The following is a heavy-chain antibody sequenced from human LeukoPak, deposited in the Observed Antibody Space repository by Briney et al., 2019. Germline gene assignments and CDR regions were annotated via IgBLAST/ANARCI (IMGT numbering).Heavy chain of an antibody. CDR3: TRDDFDY. CDR1: GFTVSNNY. Sequence: GGSLRLSCAASGFTVSNNYMSWVRQAPGKGLEWVSVVYSGGGTYYADSVKGRFTISRDNSENTLYLQMNSLRAEDTAVYYCTRDDFDYWGQGTLVTVSS. CDR2: VYSGGGT. J-gene: IGHJ4*02. V-gene: IGHV3-53*01.